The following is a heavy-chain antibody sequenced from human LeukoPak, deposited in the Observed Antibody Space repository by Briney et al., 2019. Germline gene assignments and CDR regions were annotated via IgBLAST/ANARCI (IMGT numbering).Heavy chain of an antibody. CDR3: VAMIRGVGY. V-gene: IGHV3-72*01. D-gene: IGHD3-10*01. J-gene: IGHJ4*02. Sequence: GGSLRLSCAASGLTLSDHYMDWVRQAPGKGLEWVGRTRNKVNSYTTEYAASVKGRFTISRDDSKNSLHLQMNSLKTEDTAVYYCVAMIRGVGYWGQGTLVTVSP. CDR1: GLTLSDHY. CDR2: TRNKVNSYTT.